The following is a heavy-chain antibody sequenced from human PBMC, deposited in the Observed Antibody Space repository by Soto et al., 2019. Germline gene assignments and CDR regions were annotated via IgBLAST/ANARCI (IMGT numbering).Heavy chain of an antibody. CDR3: ARRPGSWFDP. D-gene: IGHD3-10*01. Sequence: GESLKISCKASGYSFTTSWIGWVRQMPGKGLEWMGIIFPSDSDTRYSPSLQGQVTISVDKSISTAYLQWSSLKASDTAMYYCARRPGSWFDPWGQGTLVTVSS. V-gene: IGHV5-51*01. CDR2: IFPSDSDT. J-gene: IGHJ5*02. CDR1: GYSFTTSW.